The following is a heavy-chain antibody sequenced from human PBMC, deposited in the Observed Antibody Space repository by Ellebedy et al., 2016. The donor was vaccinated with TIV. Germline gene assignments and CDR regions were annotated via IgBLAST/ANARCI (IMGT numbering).Heavy chain of an antibody. J-gene: IGHJ6*02. V-gene: IGHV3-74*01. CDR3: ARGGFDDYGAYYAMDV. D-gene: IGHD4-17*01. Sequence: GESLKISCAASGFTFSSYWMHWVRQAPGTGLVWVSRIRFDGSNTYYAFSVKGRFTISRDNAKNTLYLQMNGLRAEDTAVYYCARGGFDDYGAYYAMDVWGQGATVTVSS. CDR1: GFTFSSYW. CDR2: IRFDGSNT.